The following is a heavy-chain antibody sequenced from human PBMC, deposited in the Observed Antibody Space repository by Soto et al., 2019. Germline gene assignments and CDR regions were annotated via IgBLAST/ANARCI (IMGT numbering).Heavy chain of an antibody. CDR2: LSYDGSHK. D-gene: IGHD3-22*01. CDR3: AREQITMIVVVSDAFDI. J-gene: IGHJ3*02. Sequence: QVQLVESGGGVVQAGRSLRLSCAASGFTFSSYAMHWVRQAPGKGLEWVAGLSYDGSHKYADSVKGRVTISRDNSKNTVYLQMNSLRPEDTAVYYCAREQITMIVVVSDAFDIWGQGTMVTVSS. V-gene: IGHV3-30*04. CDR1: GFTFSSYA.